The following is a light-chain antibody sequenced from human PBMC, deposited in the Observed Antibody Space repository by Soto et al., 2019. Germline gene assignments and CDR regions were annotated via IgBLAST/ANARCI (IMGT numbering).Light chain of an antibody. CDR1: SSNIGSNT. Sequence: QSLLTPPPPASGTPRQRVTISCSGSSSNIGSNTVNWYQQLPGTAPKLLIYSNNQRPSGVPDRFSGSKSGTSASLAISGLQSEDEADYYCAAWDDSLNGYVFGTGTKVTVL. CDR3: AAWDDSLNGYV. CDR2: SNN. J-gene: IGLJ1*01. V-gene: IGLV1-44*01.